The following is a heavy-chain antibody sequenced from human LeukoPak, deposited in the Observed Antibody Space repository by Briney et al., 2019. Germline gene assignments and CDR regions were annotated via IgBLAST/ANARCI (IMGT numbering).Heavy chain of an antibody. D-gene: IGHD6-6*01. V-gene: IGHV4-34*01. CDR1: GGSFSGYY. CDR3: ARVYSSSSYYYYYMDV. J-gene: IGHJ6*03. Sequence: SETLSLTCAVYGGSFSGYYWSWIRQPPGKGLEWIGEINHSGSTIYNPSLKSRVTISVDTSKNQFSLKLSSVTAADTAVYYCARVYSSSSYYYYYMDVWGKGTTVTVSS. CDR2: INHSGST.